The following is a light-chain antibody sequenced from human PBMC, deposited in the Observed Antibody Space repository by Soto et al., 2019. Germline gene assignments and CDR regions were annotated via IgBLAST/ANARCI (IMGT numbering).Light chain of an antibody. Sequence: EIVLTQSPATLSLSPGERATLSCRASQSVSNSLAWYQQKPGQAPRLLIYDASNRATGIPARFSGSGSGTDFPLPISSLEPEDFADYYCQQRSNWPLLTFGGGTKVEIK. J-gene: IGKJ4*01. CDR1: QSVSNS. CDR2: DAS. V-gene: IGKV3-11*01. CDR3: QQRSNWPLLT.